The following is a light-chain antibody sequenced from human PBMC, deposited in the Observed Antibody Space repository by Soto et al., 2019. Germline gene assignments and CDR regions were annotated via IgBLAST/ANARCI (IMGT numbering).Light chain of an antibody. J-gene: IGLJ1*01. CDR1: SSDVGGHNY. Sequence: QSVLTQPASVSGSPGQSITISCTGTSSDVGGHNYVSWYQQHPGKALKLMIYDVSNRPSGVSNRFSGSKSGNTASLTISGLQAEDEADYYCSSYTSSSSYNYVFGTGTKVTVL. V-gene: IGLV2-14*01. CDR2: DVS. CDR3: SSYTSSSSYNYV.